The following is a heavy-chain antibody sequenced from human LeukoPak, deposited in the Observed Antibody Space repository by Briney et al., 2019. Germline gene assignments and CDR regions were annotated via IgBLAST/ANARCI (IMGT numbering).Heavy chain of an antibody. CDR2: IKEDGSEK. CDR1: GFSLSGYW. Sequence: GGTLSLSCAASGFSLSGYWMTWVRQAPAKGLEWVANIKEDGSEKYYADFVKGRLTISRDNAKNSLDLQMNSLRAEDTAVYYCARRGSTDYWGQGTLVTVSS. V-gene: IGHV3-7*03. D-gene: IGHD2/OR15-2a*01. J-gene: IGHJ4*02. CDR3: ARRGSTDY.